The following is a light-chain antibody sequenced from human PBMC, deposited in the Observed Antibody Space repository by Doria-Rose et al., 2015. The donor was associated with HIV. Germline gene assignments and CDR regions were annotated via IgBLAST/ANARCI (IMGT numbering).Light chain of an antibody. CDR1: QSFSSTY. CDR2: DGS. Sequence: EIVMTQTPGTLSLSPGERATLSCRASQSFSSTYLAWYQQKPGQAPSLLTYDGSTRATGIPDRFSASGSGTDFTLTINRLEPEDFALYYCHQYGTSWTFVQESKVEI. J-gene: IGKJ1*01. CDR3: HQYGTSWT. V-gene: IGKV3-20*01.